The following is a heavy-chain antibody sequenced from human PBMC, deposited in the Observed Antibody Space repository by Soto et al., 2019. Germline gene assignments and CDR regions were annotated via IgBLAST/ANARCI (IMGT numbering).Heavy chain of an antibody. Sequence: PSETQSLTCTVSGGSISSSSYYWGWIRQPPGKGLEWIGSIYYSGSTYYNPSLKSRVTISVDTSKNQFSLKLSSVTAADTAVYYCARHRIVVVPAAIDLWGQGTLVTSPQ. V-gene: IGHV4-39*01. CDR2: IYYSGST. D-gene: IGHD2-2*01. CDR3: ARHRIVVVPAAIDL. CDR1: GGSISSSSYY. J-gene: IGHJ5*02.